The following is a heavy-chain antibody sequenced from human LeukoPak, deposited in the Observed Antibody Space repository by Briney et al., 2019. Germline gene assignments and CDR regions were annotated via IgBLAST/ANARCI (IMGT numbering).Heavy chain of an antibody. Sequence: PGGSLRLSCAASGFTFSSYAMSWVRQAPGKGLEGVSAISGSGGSTYYADSVKGRFTISRDNSKNTLYLQMNSLRAEDTAVYYCAKEDYGDPIYYYYGMDVWGQGTTVTVSS. D-gene: IGHD4-17*01. CDR2: ISGSGGST. CDR1: GFTFSSYA. V-gene: IGHV3-23*01. CDR3: AKEDYGDPIYYYYGMDV. J-gene: IGHJ6*02.